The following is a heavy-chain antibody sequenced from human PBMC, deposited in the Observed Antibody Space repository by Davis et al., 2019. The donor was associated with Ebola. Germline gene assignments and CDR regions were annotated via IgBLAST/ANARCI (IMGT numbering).Heavy chain of an antibody. CDR2: MNPNSGNT. Sequence: AASVKVSCKASGYTFTSYDINWVRQATGQGLEWMGRMNPNSGNTGYAQKFQGRVTMTRNTSISTAYMELSSLRSEDTAVYYCARGRFLEWLFAGGYWGQGTLVTVSS. CDR1: GYTFTSYD. J-gene: IGHJ4*02. CDR3: ARGRFLEWLFAGGY. D-gene: IGHD3-3*01. V-gene: IGHV1-8*01.